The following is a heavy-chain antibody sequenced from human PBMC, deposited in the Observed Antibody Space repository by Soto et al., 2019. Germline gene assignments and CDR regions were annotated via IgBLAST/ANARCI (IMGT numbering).Heavy chain of an antibody. J-gene: IGHJ4*02. Sequence: PSETLSLTCTVSGGSISSYYWSWIRQPPGKGLEWIGYIYYSGSTNYNPSLKSRVTISVDTSKNQFSLKLSSVTAADTAVYYCARGQIRGLTMIEDYWGQGTLVTVSS. CDR2: IYYSGST. D-gene: IGHD3-22*01. V-gene: IGHV4-59*01. CDR1: GGSISSYY. CDR3: ARGQIRGLTMIEDY.